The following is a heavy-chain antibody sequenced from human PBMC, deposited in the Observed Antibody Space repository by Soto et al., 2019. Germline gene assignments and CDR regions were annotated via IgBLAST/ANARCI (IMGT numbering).Heavy chain of an antibody. CDR1: GGSISSSNW. D-gene: IGHD1-7*01. Sequence: SETLSLTCAVSGGSISSSNWWSWVRQPPGKGLEWIGEIYHSGSTNYNPSLKSRVTISVDKSKNQFSLKLSSVTAADTAVYYCARDRITGTPYSHYGMDVWSQGTPVTVSS. V-gene: IGHV4-4*02. J-gene: IGHJ6*02. CDR3: ARDRITGTPYSHYGMDV. CDR2: IYHSGST.